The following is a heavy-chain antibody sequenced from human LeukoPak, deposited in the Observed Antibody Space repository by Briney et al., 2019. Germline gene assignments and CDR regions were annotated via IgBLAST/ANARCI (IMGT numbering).Heavy chain of an antibody. CDR3: AASTRYSSGWYWTDY. D-gene: IGHD6-19*01. V-gene: IGHV1-2*02. Sequence: ASVKVSCKASGYTFTGYYMYWVRQAPGQGLECMGWINPNSGGTNYAQKFQGRVTMTRDTSISTAYMELSRLRSEDTAVYYCAASTRYSSGWYWTDYWGQGTLVTVSS. J-gene: IGHJ4*02. CDR1: GYTFTGYY. CDR2: INPNSGGT.